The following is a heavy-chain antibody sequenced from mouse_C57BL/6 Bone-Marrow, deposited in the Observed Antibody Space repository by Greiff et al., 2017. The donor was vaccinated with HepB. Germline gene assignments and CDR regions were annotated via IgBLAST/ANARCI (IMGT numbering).Heavy chain of an antibody. V-gene: IGHV2-5*01. CDR2: IWRGGST. Sequence: VKLEESGPGLVQPSQSLSITCTVSGFSLTSYGVHWVRQSPRKGLEWLGVIWRGGSTDYNAAFMSRLSITKDNSKSQVFFKMNSLQADDTAIYYCAKNIFLTTVVALDYWGQGTTLTVSS. D-gene: IGHD1-1*01. CDR1: GFSLTSYG. CDR3: AKNIFLTTVVALDY. J-gene: IGHJ2*01.